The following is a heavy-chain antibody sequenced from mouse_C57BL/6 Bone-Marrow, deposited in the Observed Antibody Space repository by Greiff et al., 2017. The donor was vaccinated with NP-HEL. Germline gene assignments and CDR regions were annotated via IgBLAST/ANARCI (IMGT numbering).Heavy chain of an antibody. CDR1: GYTFTSYG. CDR2: IYPRSGNT. CDR3: AQRTNYYGSSSWFAY. V-gene: IGHV1-81*01. D-gene: IGHD1-1*01. J-gene: IGHJ3*01. Sequence: QVQLQQSGAELARPGASVKLSCKASGYTFTSYGISWVKQRTGQGLEWIGEIYPRSGNTYYNEKFKGKATLTADKSSSTAYMELRSLTSEVSAVYFCAQRTNYYGSSSWFAYWGQGTLVTVSA.